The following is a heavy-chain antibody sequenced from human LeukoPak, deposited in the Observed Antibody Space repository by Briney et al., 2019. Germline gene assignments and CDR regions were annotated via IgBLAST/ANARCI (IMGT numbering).Heavy chain of an antibody. CDR3: AKARGLYCSSTSCYDCDV. J-gene: IGHJ6*04. CDR2: INPNSGGT. CDR1: GYTFTAYY. D-gene: IGHD2-2*01. V-gene: IGHV1-2*02. Sequence: ASVKVSCKASGYTFTAYYIHWVRQAPGQGHEWMGWINPNSGGTNYAQKFQGRVTLTRDTSITTAYMELNRLRSDDTAVYYCAKARGLYCSSTSCYDCDVWGKGTTVTVSS.